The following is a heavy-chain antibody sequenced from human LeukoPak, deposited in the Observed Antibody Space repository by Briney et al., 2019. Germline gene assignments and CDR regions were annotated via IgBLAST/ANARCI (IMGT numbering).Heavy chain of an antibody. CDR2: ISTDARTI. CDR3: VRGQATAWGLDY. V-gene: IGHV3-74*01. D-gene: IGHD6-13*01. Sequence: GGSLRLSCAASGFTFSSNWMHWVRQAPGKGLVWVSHISTDARTITYADFVKGRFTISRDNAKNTVYLQMNSLRAEDMALYYCVRGQATAWGLDYWGQGTLVTVSS. CDR1: GFTFSSNW. J-gene: IGHJ4*02.